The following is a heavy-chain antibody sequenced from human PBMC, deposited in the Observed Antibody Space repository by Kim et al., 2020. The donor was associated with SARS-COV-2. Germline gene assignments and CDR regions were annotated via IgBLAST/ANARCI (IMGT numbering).Heavy chain of an antibody. CDR1: GFTVSSNY. Sequence: GGSLRLSCAASGFTVSSNYMSWVRQAPGKGLEWVSVIYSGGSTYYADSVKGRFTISRDNSKNTLYLQMNSLRAEDTAVYYCARGGKEVNYYYYGMDVWGQGTTVTVSS. J-gene: IGHJ6*02. V-gene: IGHV3-53*01. CDR2: IYSGGST. CDR3: ARGGKEVNYYYYGMDV.